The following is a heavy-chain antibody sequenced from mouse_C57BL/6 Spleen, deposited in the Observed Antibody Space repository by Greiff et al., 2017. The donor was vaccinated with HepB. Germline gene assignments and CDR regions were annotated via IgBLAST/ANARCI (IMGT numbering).Heavy chain of an antibody. CDR2: ISNGGGST. Sequence: DVMLVESGGGLVQPGGSLKLSCAASGFTFSDYYMYWVRQTPEKRLEWVAYISNGGGSTYYPDTVKGRFTISRDNAKNTLYLQMSRLKSEDTAMYYCARQGYGSSYFDYWGQGTTLTVSS. V-gene: IGHV5-12*01. CDR3: ARQGYGSSYFDY. D-gene: IGHD1-1*01. CDR1: GFTFSDYY. J-gene: IGHJ2*01.